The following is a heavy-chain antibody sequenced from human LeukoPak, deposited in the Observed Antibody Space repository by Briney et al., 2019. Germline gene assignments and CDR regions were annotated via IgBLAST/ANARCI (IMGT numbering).Heavy chain of an antibody. CDR3: ARAKAYCGGDCYSYYFDY. CDR1: GGTFSSYA. J-gene: IGHJ4*02. CDR2: IIPILGIA. Sequence: ASVNVSCKASGGTFSSYAISGGRQAPGQGLEWMGRIIPILGIANYAQKFQGRVTITADKSTSTAYMELSGLRSEDTAVYYCARAKAYCGGDCYSYYFDYWGQGTLVTVSS. D-gene: IGHD2-21*02. V-gene: IGHV1-69*04.